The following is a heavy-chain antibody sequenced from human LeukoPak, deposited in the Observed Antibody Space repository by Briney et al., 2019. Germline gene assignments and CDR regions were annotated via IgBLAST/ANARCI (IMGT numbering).Heavy chain of an antibody. CDR2: IIPILGIA. Sequence: SVKVSCKASGGTFSSYTISWVRQAPGQGLEWMGRIIPILGIANYAQKFQGRVTITADKSTSTAYMELSSLRSEDTAVYYCATGGRLEGFDYWGQGTLVTVSS. D-gene: IGHD1-14*01. V-gene: IGHV1-69*02. CDR3: ATGGRLEGFDY. J-gene: IGHJ4*02. CDR1: GGTFSSYT.